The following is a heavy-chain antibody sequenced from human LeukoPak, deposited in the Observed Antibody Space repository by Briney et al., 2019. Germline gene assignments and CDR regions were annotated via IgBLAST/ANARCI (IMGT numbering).Heavy chain of an antibody. V-gene: IGHV3-30*03. Sequence: GRSLRLSCAASGFTFSSYGMHWVRQAPGKGLEWVAVISYDGSNKYYADSVKGRFTISRDNSKNTLYLQMNSLRAEDTAVYYCARAEPNSMVRGVIYPLDYWGQGTLVTVSS. D-gene: IGHD3-10*01. CDR2: ISYDGSNK. J-gene: IGHJ4*02. CDR3: ARAEPNSMVRGVIYPLDY. CDR1: GFTFSSYG.